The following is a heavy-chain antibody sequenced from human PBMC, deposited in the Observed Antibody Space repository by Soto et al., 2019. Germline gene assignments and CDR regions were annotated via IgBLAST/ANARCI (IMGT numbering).Heavy chain of an antibody. CDR1: GFLFRNYE. Sequence: EVRLVESGGDLVKSGGSLRLSCVGSGFLFRNYEMNWVRQAPGKGLEWLAHISTTGGHVSEADSVKGRFTISRDNTKHALLLQMNSLGTDYTGVYYCVSQPHWAGPFEYWGQGTLVNVSS. D-gene: IGHD7-27*01. CDR2: ISTTGGHV. J-gene: IGHJ4*02. CDR3: VSQPHWAGPFEY. V-gene: IGHV3-48*03.